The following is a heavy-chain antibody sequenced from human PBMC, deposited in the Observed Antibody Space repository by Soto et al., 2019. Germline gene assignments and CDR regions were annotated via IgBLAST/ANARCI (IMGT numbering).Heavy chain of an antibody. CDR2: INQDGSEM. J-gene: IGHJ5*02. Sequence: GGSLRLSCAASGFIFSDYWMTWVRQAPGKGLESVARINQDGSEMYYVDSVKGRFIISRDDAKNSLLLQMNSLRAEDTAVYFCARGDIYSGDRWGQGTLVTVSS. D-gene: IGHD2-15*01. CDR1: GFIFSDYW. CDR3: ARGDIYSGDR. V-gene: IGHV3-7*01.